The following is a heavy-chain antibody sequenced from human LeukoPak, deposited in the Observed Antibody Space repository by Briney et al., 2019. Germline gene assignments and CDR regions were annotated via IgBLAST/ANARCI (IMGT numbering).Heavy chain of an antibody. V-gene: IGHV3-48*03. CDR2: ISSSGSTI. J-gene: IGHJ4*02. Sequence: GGSLRLSCAASGFTFSSYEMNWVRQAPGKGLEWVSYISSSGSTIYYADSVKGRFTISRDNAKNSLYLQMNRLRAEDTALYYCARAYCSGGSCRAPFDYWGQGILVTVSS. CDR3: ARAYCSGGSCRAPFDY. CDR1: GFTFSSYE. D-gene: IGHD2-15*01.